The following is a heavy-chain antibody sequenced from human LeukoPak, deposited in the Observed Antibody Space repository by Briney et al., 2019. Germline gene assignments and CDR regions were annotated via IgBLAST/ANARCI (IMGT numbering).Heavy chain of an antibody. CDR1: GFTFSNAW. V-gene: IGHV3-15*01. CDR3: TTVRTYYDYVWGSFGDY. CDR2: IKSKTDGGTA. D-gene: IGHD3-16*01. J-gene: IGHJ4*02. Sequence: GGSLRLSCAASGFTFSNAWMSWVRQAPGKGLEWVGRIKSKTDGGTADYAAPVKGRFTISRDDSKNTLYLQMNSLKTEDTAVYYCTTVRTYYDYVWGSFGDYWGQGTLVTVSS.